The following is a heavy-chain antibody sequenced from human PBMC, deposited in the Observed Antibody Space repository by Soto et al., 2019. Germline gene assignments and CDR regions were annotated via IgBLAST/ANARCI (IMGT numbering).Heavy chain of an antibody. CDR3: ARDIKRDIVVVPAASDIGMDV. Sequence: SETLSLTCTVSGGSISSGDYYWSWIRQPPGKGLEWIGYIYYSGSTYYNPSLKSRATISVDTSKNQFSLKLSSVTAADTAVYYCARDIKRDIVVVPAASDIGMDVWGQGTTVTVSS. CDR1: GGSISSGDYY. V-gene: IGHV4-30-4*01. CDR2: IYYSGST. D-gene: IGHD2-2*01. J-gene: IGHJ6*02.